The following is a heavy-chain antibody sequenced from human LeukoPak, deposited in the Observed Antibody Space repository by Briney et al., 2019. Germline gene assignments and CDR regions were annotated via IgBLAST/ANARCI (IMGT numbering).Heavy chain of an antibody. V-gene: IGHV1-8*01. Sequence: ASVKVSCKASGYTFTNYYIHWVRQAPGQGLEWVGLINPNGGNTGYAQRFQGRVTITRNTSITTAYMELSSLRSEDTAVYYCARGRASAGGYGGYDWGVWFDPWGQGTLVTVSS. CDR2: INPNGGNT. D-gene: IGHD5-12*01. J-gene: IGHJ5*02. CDR1: GYTFTNYY. CDR3: ARGRASAGGYGGYDWGVWFDP.